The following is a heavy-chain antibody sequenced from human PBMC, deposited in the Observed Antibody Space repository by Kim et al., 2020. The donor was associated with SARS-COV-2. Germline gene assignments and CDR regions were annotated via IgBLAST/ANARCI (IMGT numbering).Heavy chain of an antibody. Sequence: YAPKFQGRVTVTTDTSTSTAYMELRSLRSDDTAVYYCARKATNSPLDYWGQGTLVTVSS. V-gene: IGHV1-18*01. CDR3: ARKATNSPLDY. D-gene: IGHD5-18*01. J-gene: IGHJ4*02.